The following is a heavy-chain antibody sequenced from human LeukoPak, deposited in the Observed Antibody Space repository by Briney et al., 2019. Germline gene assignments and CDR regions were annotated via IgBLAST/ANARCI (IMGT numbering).Heavy chain of an antibody. CDR1: GGSFSGYY. CDR2: INHSGST. CDR3: GGGRVAAIGY. V-gene: IGHV4-34*01. D-gene: IGHD2-15*01. Sequence: SETLSLTCAVYGGSFSGYYWSWIRQPPGKGLEWIGEINHSGSTNYNPSLKSRVTISVDTSKNQFSLKLSSVTAADTAVYYCGGGRVAAIGYWGQGTLVTVSS. J-gene: IGHJ4*02.